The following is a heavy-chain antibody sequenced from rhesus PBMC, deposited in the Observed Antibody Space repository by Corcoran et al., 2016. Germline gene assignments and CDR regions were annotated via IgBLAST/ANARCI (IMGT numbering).Heavy chain of an antibody. CDR1: GYTFTDYY. V-gene: IGHV1S2*01. Sequence: QVQLVQSGAEVKKPGSSVKVSCKASGYTFTDYYMHWVRQPPRQGLEWMGWINPYNGNTKDAEEFQGRVTMTRDTSTCTAYMELSSLRSEDTAVYYCARGDSNYHYGLDSWGQRVVVTVSS. CDR3: ARGDSNYHYGLDS. J-gene: IGHJ6*01. CDR2: INPYNGNT. D-gene: IGHD4-23*01.